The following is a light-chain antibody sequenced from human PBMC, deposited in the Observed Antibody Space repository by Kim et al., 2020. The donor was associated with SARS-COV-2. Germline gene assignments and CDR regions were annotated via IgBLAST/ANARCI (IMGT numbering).Light chain of an antibody. J-gene: IGKJ1*01. Sequence: LSPGERATLSCRASQSVTRYLAWYQQKPGQAPRLLIYGASSRATGIPDRFSGSGSGTDFTLTISRLEPEDFAVYYCQQYDSSPRTFGQGTKVDIK. CDR1: QSVTRY. CDR3: QQYDSSPRT. V-gene: IGKV3-20*01. CDR2: GAS.